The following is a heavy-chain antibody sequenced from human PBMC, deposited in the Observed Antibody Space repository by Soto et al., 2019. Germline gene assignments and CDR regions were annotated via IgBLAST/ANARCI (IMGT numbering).Heavy chain of an antibody. J-gene: IGHJ3*02. V-gene: IGHV1-3*01. Sequence: ASVKVSCKASGYTFTSYAMHWVRQAPGQRLEWMGWINAGNGNTKYSQKFQGRVTITRDTSASTAYMELSSLSSEDTAVYYCASTSVVVAATPGGDDAFDIWGQGTMVTVS. CDR1: GYTFTSYA. D-gene: IGHD2-15*01. CDR2: INAGNGNT. CDR3: ASTSVVVAATPGGDDAFDI.